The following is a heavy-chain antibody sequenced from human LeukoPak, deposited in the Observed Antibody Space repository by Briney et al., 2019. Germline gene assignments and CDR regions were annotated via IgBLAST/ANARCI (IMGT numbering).Heavy chain of an antibody. J-gene: IGHJ3*02. CDR2: VYNSGDT. CDR3: ARFPRWLGGYAFDI. Sequence: PSETLSLTCTVSGGSTSSDYWSWIRQSPGKGLEWVGYVYNSGDTGKNPSLKSRVTISVDTSKNQFSLKLSSVTAADTAVYYCARFPRWLGGYAFDIWGQGTMVTVSS. CDR1: GGSTSSDY. V-gene: IGHV4-59*01. D-gene: IGHD3-10*01.